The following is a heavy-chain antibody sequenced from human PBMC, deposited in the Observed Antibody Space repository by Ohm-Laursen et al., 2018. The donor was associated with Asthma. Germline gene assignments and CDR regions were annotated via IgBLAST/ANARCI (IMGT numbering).Heavy chain of an antibody. J-gene: IGHJ2*01. CDR2: INGDSKSI. V-gene: IGHV3-48*04. CDR3: ARAAVYSYWYFDL. CDR1: GYTFSRYS. Sequence: SLRLSCTASGYTFSRYSIHWVRQAPGKGLDWVSYINGDSKSIHYGDSVRGRFTTSRDNAKNTLYLQMNSLRAEDTAVYYCARAAVYSYWYFDLWGRGTLVTVSS. D-gene: IGHD5-12*01.